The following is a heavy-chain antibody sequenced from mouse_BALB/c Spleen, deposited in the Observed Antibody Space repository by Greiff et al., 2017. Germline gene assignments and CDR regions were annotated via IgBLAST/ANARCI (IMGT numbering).Heavy chain of an antibody. CDR1: GFTFTDYY. CDR2: IRNKANGYTT. D-gene: IGHD2-2*01. V-gene: IGHV7-3*02. J-gene: IGHJ4*01. Sequence: EVQGVESGGGLVQPGGSLRLSCATSGFTFTDYYMSWVRQPPGKALEWLGFIRNKANGYTTEYSASVKGRFTISRDISHSILYLQMNTLRAEDSATYYCARDIGLDDAMDYWGQGTSVTVSS. CDR3: ARDIGLDDAMDY.